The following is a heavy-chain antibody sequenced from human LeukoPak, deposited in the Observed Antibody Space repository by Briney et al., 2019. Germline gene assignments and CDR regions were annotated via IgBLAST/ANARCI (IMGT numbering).Heavy chain of an antibody. CDR1: GYTFTGYY. D-gene: IGHD3-22*01. CDR2: INPKSGGT. V-gene: IGHV1-2*02. J-gene: IGHJ3*02. CDR3: PSGAAMITPGIDI. Sequence: ASVKVSCKASGYTFTGYYMHWVRQALEQGVEWVGWINPKSGGTNYAQKFQGGVTMTMETSSSTAYMELSRLRSDARAGIYLPSGAAMITPGIDIWGQGTMVTVSS.